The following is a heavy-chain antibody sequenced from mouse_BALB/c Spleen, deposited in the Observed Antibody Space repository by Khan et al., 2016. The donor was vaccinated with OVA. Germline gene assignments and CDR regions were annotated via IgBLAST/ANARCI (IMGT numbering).Heavy chain of an antibody. V-gene: IGHV1-4*01. CDR3: VRDGAYHRNDGWFAY. D-gene: IGHD2-14*01. J-gene: IGHJ3*01. CDR1: GYTFTSYT. CDR2: INPSNGYP. Sequence: QVQLKESGAELARPGASVKMSCKASGYTFTSYTIHWIKKGPGQGLEWIGYINPSNGYPNYNQKFKDKATLTTDKSSTTAYLQLSSLTSDDSAVYNCVRDGAYHRNDGWFAYWGQGTLVTVSA.